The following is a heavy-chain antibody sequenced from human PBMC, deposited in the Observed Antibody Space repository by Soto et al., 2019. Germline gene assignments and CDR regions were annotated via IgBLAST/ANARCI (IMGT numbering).Heavy chain of an antibody. Sequence: PGGSLRLSCAASGFTFSSYAMHWVRQAPGKGLEWVAVISYDGSNKYYADSVKGRFTISRDNSKNTLYLQMNSLRAEDTAVYYCARDDIQLELRTPMFDYWGQGTLVTVSS. V-gene: IGHV3-30-3*01. CDR1: GFTFSSYA. J-gene: IGHJ4*02. CDR2: ISYDGSNK. D-gene: IGHD1-7*01. CDR3: ARDDIQLELRTPMFDY.